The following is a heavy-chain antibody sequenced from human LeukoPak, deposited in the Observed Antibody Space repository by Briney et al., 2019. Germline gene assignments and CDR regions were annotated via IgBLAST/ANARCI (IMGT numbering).Heavy chain of an antibody. Sequence: ASVKVPCKASGYTFSNYVLTWVRQAPGQGLEWMGRISTYTGNSNYAQKYQDRVTMTTDTSTSTAYMELRNLSSDDTAVYYCARTMTTMTTHGELDFWGQGTLVTVSS. CDR2: ISTYTGNS. CDR3: ARTMTTMTTHGELDF. D-gene: IGHD4-17*01. V-gene: IGHV1-18*01. J-gene: IGHJ4*02. CDR1: GYTFSNYV.